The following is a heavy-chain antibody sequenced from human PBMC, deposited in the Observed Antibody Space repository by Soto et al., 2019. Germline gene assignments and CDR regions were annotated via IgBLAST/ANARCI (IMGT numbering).Heavy chain of an antibody. CDR3: AKDQVEYCSAASCFGAFDY. V-gene: IGHV3-23*01. CDR2: ISGSGATI. CDR1: GFSIKNYA. D-gene: IGHD2-2*01. J-gene: IGHJ4*02. Sequence: LRLSCGASGFSIKNYAMSWVRQAPGKGLEWVSVISGSGATIYYAGSVKGRFSISRDGLKNTVYLQMNSLRPEDTAVYYCAKDQVEYCSAASCFGAFDYWGQGTLVTVSS.